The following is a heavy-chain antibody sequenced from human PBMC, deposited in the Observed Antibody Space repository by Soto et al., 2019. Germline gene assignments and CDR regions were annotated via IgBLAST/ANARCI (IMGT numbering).Heavy chain of an antibody. D-gene: IGHD3-16*01. Sequence: ASVKVSCKASGYTFTSYGISWVRQAPGQGLEWMGWISAYNGNTNYAQKLQGRVTMTTDTSTSTAYMELRILRSDDTAVYYCARPCTPLGGSVFDLSDAFDIWGQGTMVTVSS. CDR3: ARPCTPLGGSVFDLSDAFDI. J-gene: IGHJ3*02. V-gene: IGHV1-18*01. CDR1: GYTFTSYG. CDR2: ISAYNGNT.